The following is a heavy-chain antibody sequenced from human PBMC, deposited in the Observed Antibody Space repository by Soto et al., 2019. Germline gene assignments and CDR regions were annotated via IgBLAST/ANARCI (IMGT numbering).Heavy chain of an antibody. V-gene: IGHV3-23*01. D-gene: IGHD5-12*01. CDR1: GFTFTYHA. CDR3: AKDSVDVVATGRGYFDS. J-gene: IGHJ4*02. Sequence: PGGSLRLSCAASGFTFTYHAMSWVRQAPGKGLEWVSGLTGRGGNTFYADSVKGRFTISRDNTKNILYHEMNNLRAEDTALYFCAKDSVDVVATGRGYFDSWGQGTLVTVSS. CDR2: LTGRGGNT.